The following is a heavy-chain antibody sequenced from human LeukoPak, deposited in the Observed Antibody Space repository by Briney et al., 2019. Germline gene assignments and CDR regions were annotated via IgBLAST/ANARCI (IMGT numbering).Heavy chain of an antibody. J-gene: IGHJ6*03. CDR1: GYSFTSYW. Sequence: GESLKISXKGSGYSFTSYWIGWVLQMPGKGLEWMGIIYPGDSDTRYSPSFQGQVTISADKSISTAYLQWSSLKASDTAMYYCARQEAPRYYYYYYYMDVWGKGTTVTVSS. CDR2: IYPGDSDT. V-gene: IGHV5-51*01. CDR3: ARQEAPRYYYYYYYMDV.